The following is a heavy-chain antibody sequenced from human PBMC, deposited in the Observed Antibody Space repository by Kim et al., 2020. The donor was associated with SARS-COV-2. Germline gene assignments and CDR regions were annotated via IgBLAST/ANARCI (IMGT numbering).Heavy chain of an antibody. CDR3: ATGTTKVRGAGVGDLDY. D-gene: IGHD3-10*01. J-gene: IGHJ4*02. CDR1: GFTVSSDY. V-gene: IGHV3-66*01. CDR2: IYSGGGT. Sequence: GGSLRLSCAASGFTVSSDYMSWVRQAPGKGLEWVSVIYSGGGTYYADSVKGRFTISRDNSKNTLYLQMNSLRAEDTAVYYCATGTTKVRGAGVGDLDYWGQGTLVTVSS.